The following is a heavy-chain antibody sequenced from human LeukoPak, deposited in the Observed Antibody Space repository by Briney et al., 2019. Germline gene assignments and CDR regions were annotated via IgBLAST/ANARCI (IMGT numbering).Heavy chain of an antibody. J-gene: IGHJ4*02. CDR1: GFTFSRYW. Sequence: SGGSLRLSCAASGFTFSRYWMHWVRQAPGKGLVWVSRINSDGSSTSYADSVKGRFTISRDNAKNTLYLQMNSLRAEDTAVYYCAREYSGSYKDYWGQGTLVTVSS. V-gene: IGHV3-74*01. D-gene: IGHD1-26*01. CDR3: AREYSGSYKDY. CDR2: INSDGSST.